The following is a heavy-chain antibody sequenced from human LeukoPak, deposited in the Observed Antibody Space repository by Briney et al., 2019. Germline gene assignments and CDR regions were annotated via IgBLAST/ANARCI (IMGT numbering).Heavy chain of an antibody. CDR1: GGSISSGDYY. Sequence: SETLSLTCTVSGGSISSGDYYWSWIRQPPGKGLEWIGYIYYSGSTYYNPSLKSRVTISVDTSKNQFSLKLSSVTAADTAVYYCARQTVVVPAAMDNKDAFDIWGQGTMVTVSS. CDR2: IYYSGST. J-gene: IGHJ3*02. V-gene: IGHV4-30-4*08. CDR3: ARQTVVVPAAMDNKDAFDI. D-gene: IGHD2-2*01.